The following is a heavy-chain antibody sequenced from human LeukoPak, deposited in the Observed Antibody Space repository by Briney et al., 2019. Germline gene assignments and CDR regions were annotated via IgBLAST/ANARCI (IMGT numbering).Heavy chain of an antibody. CDR2: ISGNSNYI. D-gene: IGHD6-13*01. CDR3: AREEIGYSSSWYSLDYYGMDV. J-gene: IGHJ6*02. CDR1: GFTLSSYS. V-gene: IGHV3-21*01. Sequence: GGSLGLSCTASGFTLSSYSVNWVRQAPGKGLEWVSSISGNSNYIYYADSVKGRFTISRDNAKNSLYLQMNSLRAEDTAVYYCAREEIGYSSSWYSLDYYGMDVWGQGTTVIVSS.